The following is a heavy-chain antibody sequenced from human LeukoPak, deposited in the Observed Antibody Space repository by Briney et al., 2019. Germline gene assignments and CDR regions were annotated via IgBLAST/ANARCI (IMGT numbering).Heavy chain of an antibody. J-gene: IGHJ6*03. V-gene: IGHV3-48*03. CDR1: GFTFSSCE. CDR2: ISSSGSTI. Sequence: PGGSLRLSCAASGFTFSSCEMNWVRQAPGKGLEWVSYISSSGSTIYYADSVKGRFTISRDNAKNSLYLQMNSLRAEDTAVYYCAREGSEQLVPYYYYYYMDVWGKGTTVTVSS. CDR3: AREGSEQLVPYYYYYYMDV. D-gene: IGHD6-6*01.